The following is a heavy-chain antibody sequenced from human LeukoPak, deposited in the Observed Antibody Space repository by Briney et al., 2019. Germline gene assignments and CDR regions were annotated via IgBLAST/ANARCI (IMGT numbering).Heavy chain of an antibody. Sequence: PGGSLRLSCAASGFTFDDYGMSWVRQAPGKGLEWVSGINWNGGSTGYADSVKGRFTISRDNAKNSLYLQMNSLRAEDTALYYCARGFGTQYSRGWPDAFDIWGQGTMVTVSS. V-gene: IGHV3-20*04. D-gene: IGHD6-19*01. CDR1: GFTFDDYG. CDR3: ARGFGTQYSRGWPDAFDI. CDR2: INWNGGST. J-gene: IGHJ3*02.